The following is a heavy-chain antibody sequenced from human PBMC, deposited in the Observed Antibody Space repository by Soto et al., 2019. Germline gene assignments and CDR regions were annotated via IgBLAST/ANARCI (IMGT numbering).Heavy chain of an antibody. J-gene: IGHJ4*02. Sequence: LSLTCAVSGYSISSGYYWGWIRQPPGKGLEWIGSIYHSGSTYYNPSLKSRVTISVDTSKNQFSLKLSSATAADTAVYYCARAGPILRYFDWRYYFDYWGQGTLVTVSS. CDR2: IYHSGST. V-gene: IGHV4-38-2*01. CDR1: GYSISSGYY. CDR3: ARAGPILRYFDWRYYFDY. D-gene: IGHD3-9*01.